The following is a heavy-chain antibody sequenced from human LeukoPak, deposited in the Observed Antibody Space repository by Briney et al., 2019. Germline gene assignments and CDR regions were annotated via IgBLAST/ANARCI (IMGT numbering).Heavy chain of an antibody. CDR1: GGTFSSYA. J-gene: IGHJ4*02. CDR3: ASTTDYSNYGGGFYYFDY. D-gene: IGHD4-11*01. CDR2: IIPILGIA. Sequence: ASVKVSCKASGGTFSSYAISWVRQAPGQGLEWMGRIIPILGIANYAQKFQGRAAITADKSTSTAYMEPNSLRSEDTAVYYCASTTDYSNYGGGFYYFDYWGQGTLVTVSS. V-gene: IGHV1-69*04.